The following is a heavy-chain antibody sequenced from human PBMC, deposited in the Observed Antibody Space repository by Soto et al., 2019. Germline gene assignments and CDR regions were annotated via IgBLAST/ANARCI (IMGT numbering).Heavy chain of an antibody. D-gene: IGHD3-3*01. Sequence: EVQLVESGGGLVQPGGSLRLSCAASGFTVSNFYMTWVRQAPGKGLEWVSVISRGGSTYYADSVKGRFTISRDNSKNTPYHEMNSLRAGDTAVYYCARDKFVWAYDFWYGGQGTLVTVSS. J-gene: IGHJ4*02. CDR1: GFTVSNFY. CDR3: ARDKFVWAYDFWY. CDR2: ISRGGST. V-gene: IGHV3-66*01.